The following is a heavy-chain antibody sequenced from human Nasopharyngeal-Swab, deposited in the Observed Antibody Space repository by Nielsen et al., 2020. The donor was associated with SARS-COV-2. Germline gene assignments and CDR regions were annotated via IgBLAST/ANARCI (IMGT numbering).Heavy chain of an antibody. J-gene: IGHJ6*02. Sequence: GVLKISCAASGFTVSSNYMSWVRQAPGKGLEWVSVIYSGGSTYYADSVKGRFTISRDNSKNTLYLQMNSLRAEDTAVYYCATSLLGYCSGGSCYAYYGMDVWGQGTTVTVSS. CDR3: ATSLLGYCSGGSCYAYYGMDV. CDR2: IYSGGST. V-gene: IGHV3-66*01. D-gene: IGHD2-15*01. CDR1: GFTVSSNY.